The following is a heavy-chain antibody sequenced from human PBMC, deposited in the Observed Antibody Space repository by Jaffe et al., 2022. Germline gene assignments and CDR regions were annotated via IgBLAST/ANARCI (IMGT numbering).Heavy chain of an antibody. Sequence: QVQLQQWGAGLLKPSETLSLTCAVYGGSFSGYYWSWIRQPPGKGLEWIGEINHSGSTNYNPSLKSRVTISVDTSKNQFSLKLSSVTAADTAVYYCARGRSYRSPHAFDIWGQGTMVTVSS. V-gene: IGHV4-34*01. CDR1: GGSFSGYY. CDR3: ARGRSYRSPHAFDI. D-gene: IGHD3-16*02. CDR2: INHSGST. J-gene: IGHJ3*02.